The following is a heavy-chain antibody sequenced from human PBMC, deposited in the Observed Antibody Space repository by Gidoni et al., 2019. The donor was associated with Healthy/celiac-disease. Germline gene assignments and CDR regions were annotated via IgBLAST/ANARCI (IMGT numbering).Heavy chain of an antibody. J-gene: IGHJ4*02. CDR2: IYYSGST. V-gene: IGHV4-39*01. CDR3: ARHGDWAALDPNFDY. CDR1: GGSISSSSYY. D-gene: IGHD2-21*01. Sequence: QLQLQESGPGLVKPSETLSLTCTVSGGSISSSSYYWGWIRQPPGKGLEWIGSIYYSGSTYYNPSLKSRVTISVDTSKNQFSLKLSSVTAADTAVYYCARHGDWAALDPNFDYWGQGTLVTVSS.